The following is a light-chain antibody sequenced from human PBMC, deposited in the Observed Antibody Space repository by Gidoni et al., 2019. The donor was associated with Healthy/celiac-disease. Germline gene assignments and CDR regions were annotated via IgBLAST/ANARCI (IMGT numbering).Light chain of an antibody. V-gene: IGKV3-11*01. CDR1: QRVSSY. J-gene: IGKJ3*01. CDR2: DAS. Sequence: EIVLTQSPATLSLSPGERATLSCRASQRVSSYLAWYQQKPGQAPRLLIYDASNRATGIPARFSGSGSGTDFTLTISSLEPEDFAVYYCQQRSNWAFTFGTGTKVDIK. CDR3: QQRSNWAFT.